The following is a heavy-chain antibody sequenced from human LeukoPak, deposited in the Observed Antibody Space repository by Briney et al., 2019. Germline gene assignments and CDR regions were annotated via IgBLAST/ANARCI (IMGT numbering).Heavy chain of an antibody. CDR2: ISWNSGSI. CDR1: GFTFDDYA. J-gene: IGHJ6*02. CDR3: ANLAAQNGMDV. Sequence: GRSLRLSCAASGFTFDDYAMHWVRQAPGKGLEWVSGISWNSGSIGYADSVKGRFTISRDNAKNSLYLQMNSLRAEDTALYYCANLAAQNGMDVWGQGTTVTVSS. D-gene: IGHD6-6*01. V-gene: IGHV3-9*01.